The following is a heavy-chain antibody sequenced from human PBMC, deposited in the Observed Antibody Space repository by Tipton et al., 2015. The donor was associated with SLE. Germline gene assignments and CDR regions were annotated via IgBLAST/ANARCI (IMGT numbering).Heavy chain of an antibody. CDR2: ISHSGST. Sequence: LRLSCAVSGGSFSGYYWGWIRQPPGKGLEWIGEISHSGSTKYDVSFSGRITMSLDTSKNQFSLKLSSVTAADTAMYYCATANCSGGSCYPGNPFDIWGQGTLVTVSS. J-gene: IGHJ3*02. CDR3: ATANCSGGSCYPGNPFDI. D-gene: IGHD2-15*01. V-gene: IGHV4-34*01. CDR1: GGSFSGYY.